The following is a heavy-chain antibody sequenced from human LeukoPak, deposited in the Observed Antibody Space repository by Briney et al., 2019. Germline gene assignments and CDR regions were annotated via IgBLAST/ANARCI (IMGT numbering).Heavy chain of an antibody. J-gene: IGHJ3*02. Sequence: ASVKVSCKASGGTFSSYAISWVRQAPGQGLEWMGGIIPIFGTTNYAQKFQSRVTITADESTSTAYMELSSLRSEDTAVYYCARDRRWELLRASAFDIWGQGTMVTVSS. CDR1: GGTFSSYA. CDR3: ARDRRWELLRASAFDI. D-gene: IGHD1-26*01. V-gene: IGHV1-69*13. CDR2: IIPIFGTT.